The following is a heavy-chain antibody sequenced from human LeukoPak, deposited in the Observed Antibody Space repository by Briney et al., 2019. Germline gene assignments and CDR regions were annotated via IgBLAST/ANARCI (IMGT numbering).Heavy chain of an antibody. Sequence: ASVTVSCKASGYTFTGYYMHWVRQAPGQGLEWMGWINPNSGGTNYAQKFQGRVTMTRDTYISTAYMELSRLRPDDTAVYYCARDRGRFLEWLLIGFDPWGRGTLVTVSS. J-gene: IGHJ5*02. CDR2: INPNSGGT. CDR1: GYTFTGYY. CDR3: ARDRGRFLEWLLIGFDP. D-gene: IGHD3-3*01. V-gene: IGHV1-2*02.